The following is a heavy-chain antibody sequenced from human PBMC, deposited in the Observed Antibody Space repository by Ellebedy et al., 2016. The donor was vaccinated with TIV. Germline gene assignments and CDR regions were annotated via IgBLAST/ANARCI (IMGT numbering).Heavy chain of an antibody. CDR3: ARDLEKSSGWYGGPAY. J-gene: IGHJ4*02. D-gene: IGHD6-19*01. CDR2: ISYDGNSK. CDR1: ASTFNSYA. Sequence: PGGSLRLSCAASASTFNSYAMHWVRQAPGKGRDGVAVISYDGNSKYYTDTVKGRFTISRDNSMTTLYLQMKRLRAEAQGVYHCARDLEKSSGWYGGPAYWGQGTRVTVSS. V-gene: IGHV3-30-3*01.